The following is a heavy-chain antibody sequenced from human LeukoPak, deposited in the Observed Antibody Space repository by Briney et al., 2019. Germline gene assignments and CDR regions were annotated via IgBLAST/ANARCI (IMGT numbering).Heavy chain of an antibody. Sequence: SETLSLTCTVAGVSISSHYWSWLRQPPGKGLEWVGYIYYSGSTNYNPSLKSRVTISVDTSKNQFSLKLSSVTAADTAVYYCARKFSYYDILTGPNWFDPWGQGTLVTVSS. CDR1: GVSISSHY. V-gene: IGHV4-59*11. CDR3: ARKFSYYDILTGPNWFDP. CDR2: IYYSGST. J-gene: IGHJ5*02. D-gene: IGHD3-9*01.